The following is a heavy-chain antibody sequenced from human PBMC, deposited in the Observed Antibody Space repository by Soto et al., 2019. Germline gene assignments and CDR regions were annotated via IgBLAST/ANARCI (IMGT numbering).Heavy chain of an antibody. CDR1: GYTFTDYF. V-gene: IGHV1-2*02. Sequence: QVQLVQSGAEVKKPGASVKVSCRASGYTFTDYFVSWVRQAPGQGLEWVGWINPNSGDTKYAQKFQGRVTFTTDTSICTAYMGLSRLRSDATAVFCCANRLLSGCYSVQEVDYWGQGTLVTVSS. J-gene: IGHJ4*02. CDR3: ANRLLSGCYSVQEVDY. D-gene: IGHD3-22*01. CDR2: INPNSGDT.